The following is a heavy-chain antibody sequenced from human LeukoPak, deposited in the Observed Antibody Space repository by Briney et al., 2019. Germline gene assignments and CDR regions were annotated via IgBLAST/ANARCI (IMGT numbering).Heavy chain of an antibody. V-gene: IGHV4-39*07. Sequence: PSETLSLTCTVSGGSISSSSYYWGWIRQPPGKGLEWIGSIYYSGSTYYNPSLKSRVTISVDTSKNQFSLKLSSVTAADTAVYYCARVVAHYDILTAYSDPFLVSFFDYWGQGTLVTVSS. CDR3: ARVVAHYDILTAYSDPFLVSFFDY. CDR1: GGSISSSSYY. CDR2: IYYSGST. D-gene: IGHD3-9*01. J-gene: IGHJ4*02.